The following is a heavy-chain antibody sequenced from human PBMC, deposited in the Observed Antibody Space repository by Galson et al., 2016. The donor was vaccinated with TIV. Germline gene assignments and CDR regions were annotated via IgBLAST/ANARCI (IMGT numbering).Heavy chain of an antibody. CDR1: GYTFTGYY. J-gene: IGHJ4*02. CDR3: ARDLDSTVTAPFDY. V-gene: IGHV1-2*02. Sequence: VSCKASGYTFTGYYMHWVRQAPGQGLEWMGWINPNSGDINYAQNFQDRVTMTRDTSIRTAYMELSRLKSDDTAVYYCARDLDSTVTAPFDYWGQGTLVTISS. CDR2: INPNSGDI. D-gene: IGHD4-17*01.